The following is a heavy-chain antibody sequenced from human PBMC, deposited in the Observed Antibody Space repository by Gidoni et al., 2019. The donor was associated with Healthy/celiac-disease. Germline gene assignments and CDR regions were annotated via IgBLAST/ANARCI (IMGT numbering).Heavy chain of an antibody. CDR1: GFTFSSYA. CDR3: AREGGYCTNGVCYLFDY. D-gene: IGHD2-8*01. J-gene: IGHJ4*02. V-gene: IGHV3-30-3*01. Sequence: QVQLVESGGGVVQPGRSLRLSCAASGFTFSSYAMHWVRQAPGKGLEWVPVISYDGSNKYYADSVKGRFTISRDNSKNTLYLQMNSLRAEDTAVYYCAREGGYCTNGVCYLFDYWGQGTLVTVSS. CDR2: ISYDGSNK.